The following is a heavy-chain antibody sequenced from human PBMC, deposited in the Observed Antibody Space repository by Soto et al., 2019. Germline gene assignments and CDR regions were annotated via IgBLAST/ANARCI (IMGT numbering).Heavy chain of an antibody. Sequence: GGSLRLSCAASGFTFSSYAMSWVRQAPGKGLEWVSAISGSGGSTYYADSVKCRCSSSRDNAKNTLYLQMNSLIAEDPAVVYCVNREPFSAWSQNCFGRWGQGTLVSVSS. CDR1: GFTFSSYA. CDR2: ISGSGGST. D-gene: IGHD3-3*02. V-gene: IGHV3-23*01. J-gene: IGHJ5*02. CDR3: VNREPFSAWSQNCFGR.